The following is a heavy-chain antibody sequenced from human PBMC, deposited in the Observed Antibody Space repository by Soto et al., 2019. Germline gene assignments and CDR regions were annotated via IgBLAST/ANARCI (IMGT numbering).Heavy chain of an antibody. D-gene: IGHD3-10*01. V-gene: IGHV1-18*01. CDR1: GDTFTNFG. CDR3: ATVLRGVVNWFDP. J-gene: IGHJ5*02. Sequence: HLVQSGPEVKKPGASITVSCKTSGDTFTNFGLSWVRQAPGQGLEWMGWIATYNSYRNYAQKFQGRRTLTTDTSTSTAYMELKSLRYDDTAVYYCATVLRGVVNWFDPWGQGTLVTVSS. CDR2: IATYNSYR.